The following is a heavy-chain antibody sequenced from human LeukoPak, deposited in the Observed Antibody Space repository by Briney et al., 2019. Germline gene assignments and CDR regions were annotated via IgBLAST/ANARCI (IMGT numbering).Heavy chain of an antibody. Sequence: SETLSLTCTVSGGSISSSSYYWGWIRQPPGKGLEWIGSIYYSGSTYYDPSLKSRVTISVDTSKNQFSLKLSSVTAADTAVYYCARGGSDYSSGYDYWGQGTLVTVSS. CDR3: ARGGSDYSSGYDY. V-gene: IGHV4-39*07. D-gene: IGHD3-22*01. CDR1: GGSISSSSYY. J-gene: IGHJ4*02. CDR2: IYYSGST.